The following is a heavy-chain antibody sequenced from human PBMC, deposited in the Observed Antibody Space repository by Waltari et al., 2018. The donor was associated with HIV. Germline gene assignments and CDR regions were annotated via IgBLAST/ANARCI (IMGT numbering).Heavy chain of an antibody. D-gene: IGHD6-19*01. CDR1: GYTFTGYY. J-gene: IGHJ4*02. CDR2: INPNRGGT. Sequence: QVQLVQSGAEVRKPGASVKVSCTASGYTFTGYYIHWVRQAPGQGLEWMGWINPNRGGTNYAQKFHGRVTMTRDTSIRTAYMELSRLTSDDSAVYYCARGGDIAVAGTDYWGQGTLVTVSS. CDR3: ARGGDIAVAGTDY. V-gene: IGHV1-2*02.